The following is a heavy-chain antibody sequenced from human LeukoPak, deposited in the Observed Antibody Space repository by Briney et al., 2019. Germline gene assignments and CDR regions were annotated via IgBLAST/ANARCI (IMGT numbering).Heavy chain of an antibody. V-gene: IGHV3-23*01. Sequence: PGGSLRLSCAASGFTFSSYAMSWVRHAPGKGLEWVSAISGSGGSTYYADSVKGRFTISRHNSKNTLYLQMNSLRAEDTAVYYCAKDGSRDDYGDTYYFDYWGQGTLVTVSS. CDR2: ISGSGGST. J-gene: IGHJ4*02. D-gene: IGHD4-17*01. CDR1: GFTFSSYA. CDR3: AKDGSRDDYGDTYYFDY.